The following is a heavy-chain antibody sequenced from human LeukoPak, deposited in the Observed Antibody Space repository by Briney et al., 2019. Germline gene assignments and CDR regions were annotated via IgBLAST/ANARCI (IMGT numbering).Heavy chain of an antibody. CDR2: IYPSGST. CDR1: GGSISSGSYH. J-gene: IGHJ4*02. CDR3: ARAARLRYCSSTSCSRGGYYFDY. D-gene: IGHD2-2*01. Sequence: SETLSLTCTVSGGSISSGSYHWSWIRQPAGKALERIGRIYPSGSTNYDPSLKSRVTISVDTSKNQFSLKLSSVTAADTAVYYCARAARLRYCSSTSCSRGGYYFDYWGQGTLVTVSS. V-gene: IGHV4-61*02.